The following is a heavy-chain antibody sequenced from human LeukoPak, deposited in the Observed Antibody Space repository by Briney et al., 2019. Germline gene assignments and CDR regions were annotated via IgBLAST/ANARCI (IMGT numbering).Heavy chain of an antibody. Sequence: ASVKVSCKASGGTFSIYSMSWVRQAPGQGREGMGGIIPIFCTANYAEKSQGRVTITTDEPTSEHYMELSSLRSEDTAVYYCASVVSDSSCYVLPYFHHWGQGTLVSVSS. J-gene: IGHJ4*02. CDR2: IIPIFCTA. V-gene: IGHV1-69*05. CDR1: GGTFSIYS. D-gene: IGHD3-22*01. CDR3: ASVVSDSSCYVLPYFHH.